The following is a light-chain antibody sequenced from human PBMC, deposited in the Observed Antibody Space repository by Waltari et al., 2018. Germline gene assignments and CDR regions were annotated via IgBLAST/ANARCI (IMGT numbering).Light chain of an antibody. CDR2: GVS. CDR1: SSDVGGYNY. CDR3: GSYTLSNARVV. Sequence: QSALTQPASVSGSPGQSITLSCTGTSSDVGGYNYVSWYQQQRGKAPKLRIYGVSNRPSWVYARFSGAQSGDTAPRTVSVLQAEDEAYYCCGSYTLSNARVVFGGGTKGTVL. V-gene: IGLV2-14*01. J-gene: IGLJ3*02.